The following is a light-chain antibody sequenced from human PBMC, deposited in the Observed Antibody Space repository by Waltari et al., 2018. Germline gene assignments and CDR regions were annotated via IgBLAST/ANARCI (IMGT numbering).Light chain of an antibody. CDR2: AAS. CDR1: QSISSY. J-gene: IGKJ4*01. Sequence: DIQMTQSPSSLSASVVDRVTITCPTSQSISSYLHWYQQKPGKAPKLLIYAASSLQSGVPSRFSGSGSGTDFTLTISSLQPEDFATYYCQQSYSTLPLTFGGGTKVEIK. CDR3: QQSYSTLPLT. V-gene: IGKV1-39*01.